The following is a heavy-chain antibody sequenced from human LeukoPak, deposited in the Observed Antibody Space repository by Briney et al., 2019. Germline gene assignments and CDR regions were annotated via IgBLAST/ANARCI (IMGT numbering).Heavy chain of an antibody. CDR1: GGSIGVTNFY. Sequence: KPSETLSLTCTVSGGSIGVTNFYWGWFRQPPGKGLEWIGSIFYSGSTFYNPSFQSRITISVDTSKNQFSLKLGSVTAADTAAYYCSRRFSDWLAHDYWGRGSLVTVSS. CDR3: SRRFSDWLAHDY. CDR2: IFYSGST. J-gene: IGHJ4*02. D-gene: IGHD3/OR15-3a*01. V-gene: IGHV4-39*01.